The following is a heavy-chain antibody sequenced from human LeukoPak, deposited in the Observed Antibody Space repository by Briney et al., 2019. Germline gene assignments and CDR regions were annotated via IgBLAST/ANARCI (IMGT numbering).Heavy chain of an antibody. V-gene: IGHV3-21*01. J-gene: IGHJ4*02. D-gene: IGHD3-22*01. CDR3: ARMRGYSDGFEN. CDR1: GFIFSSYS. Sequence: GGSLRLSCAASGFIFSSYSMNWVRQAPGKGLEWVSSISSSSSYIYYADSVRGRFTVSRDNAKNTLYLQMDSLRAEDTAVYYCARMRGYSDGFENWGQGTLVTVS. CDR2: ISSSSSYI.